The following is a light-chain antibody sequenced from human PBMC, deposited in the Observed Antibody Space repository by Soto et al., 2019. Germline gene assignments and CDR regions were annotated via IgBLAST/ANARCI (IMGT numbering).Light chain of an antibody. Sequence: MLTQPHSVSESPGKTVTISCTGSSGSIASGYVQWYQQRPGSAPTTLIYEDNQRPAGVPDRFSGSIDSSSNSASLTISGLRPEDEADYYCQSSDGNNMVFGGGTKLTVL. J-gene: IGLJ2*01. CDR1: SGSIASGY. CDR2: EDN. V-gene: IGLV6-57*02. CDR3: QSSDGNNMV.